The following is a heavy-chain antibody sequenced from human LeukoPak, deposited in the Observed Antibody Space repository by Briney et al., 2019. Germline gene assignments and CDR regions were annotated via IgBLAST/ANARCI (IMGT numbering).Heavy chain of an antibody. J-gene: IGHJ4*02. Sequence: PGGSLRLSCAASGFTFSSYPMHWVRQAPGKGLEYVSAISSNGGSTYYANSVKGRFTISRDNSKNTLYLQMGSLRAEDTAVYFCAREAKRWLQSYYFDYWAQATLVTVSS. CDR2: ISSNGGST. CDR1: GFTFSSYP. V-gene: IGHV3-64*01. D-gene: IGHD5-24*01. CDR3: AREAKRWLQSYYFDY.